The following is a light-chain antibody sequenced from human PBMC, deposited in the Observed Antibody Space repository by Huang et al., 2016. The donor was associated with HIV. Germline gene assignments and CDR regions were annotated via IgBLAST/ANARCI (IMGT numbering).Light chain of an antibody. J-gene: IGKJ1*01. V-gene: IGKV4-1*01. CDR2: WAS. CDR3: QQYYSSPQT. Sequence: DIIMTQSPDSLAVSLGERATLNCRSSQSVYSSSTSKDYMAWFQQKPGQPPGLLLFWASTREAGVPDRFSGSGSVTHFTLTIANLEAEDAAIYYCQQYYSSPQTFGQGTRVEVK. CDR1: QSVYSSSTSKDY.